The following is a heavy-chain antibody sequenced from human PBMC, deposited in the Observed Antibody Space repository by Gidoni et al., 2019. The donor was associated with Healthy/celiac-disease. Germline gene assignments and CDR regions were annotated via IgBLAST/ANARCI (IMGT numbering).Heavy chain of an antibody. Sequence: EVQLVESGGGLVKPGGSLRLSCAAAGFTFVSYSMNWVRPAPGKGLEWVSSIISSSSYIYYADSVKGRFTISRDNNKNTLYLQMNSLRAEDTAVYYCAREPRSIGATKHFDYWGQGTLVTVSS. J-gene: IGHJ4*02. CDR1: GFTFVSYS. CDR2: IISSSSYI. V-gene: IGHV3-21*01. CDR3: AREPRSIGATKHFDY. D-gene: IGHD5-12*01.